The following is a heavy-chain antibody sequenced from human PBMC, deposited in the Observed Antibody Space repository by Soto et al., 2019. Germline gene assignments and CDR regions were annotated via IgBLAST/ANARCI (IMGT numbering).Heavy chain of an antibody. J-gene: IGHJ4*02. CDR1: GFTFSNAW. CDR3: TTVYPAGHCSGGSCSGEDY. D-gene: IGHD2-15*01. Sequence: GGSLRLSCAASGFTFSNAWMSWVRQAPGKGLEWVGRIKSKTDGGTTDYAAPVKGRFTISRDDSKNTLYLQMNSLKTEDTAVYYCTTVYPAGHCSGGSCSGEDYWGQGTLVTVSS. V-gene: IGHV3-15*01. CDR2: IKSKTDGGTT.